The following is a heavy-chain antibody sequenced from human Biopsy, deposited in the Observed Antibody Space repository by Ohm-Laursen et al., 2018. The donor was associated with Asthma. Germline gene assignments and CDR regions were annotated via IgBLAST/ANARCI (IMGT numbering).Heavy chain of an antibody. CDR2: IFWDDYD. CDR1: GFSLRTPGVG. J-gene: IGHJ5*02. Sequence: TQTLTLICSFSGFSLRTPGVGVGWIRQSPGKALKWLALIFWDDYDLFRPSLKRRLTITKDPSKNQVVLTMTKMDPVDSGTYYCALSQDSGFDDHSPSWFDPWGQGTLVTVSS. CDR3: ALSQDSGFDDHSPSWFDP. V-gene: IGHV2-5*02. D-gene: IGHD3-9*01.